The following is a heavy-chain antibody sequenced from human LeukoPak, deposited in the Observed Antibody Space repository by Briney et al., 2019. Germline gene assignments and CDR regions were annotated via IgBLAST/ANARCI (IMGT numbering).Heavy chain of an antibody. V-gene: IGHV3-48*01. D-gene: IGHD4-11*01. CDR1: GFTFSSYS. CDR3: ARAPNPIMGYSNYEFDY. J-gene: IGHJ4*02. Sequence: GGSLRLSCAASGFTFSSYSMNWVRQAPGKGLEWVSYISSSSSTIYYADSVKGRFTISRDNAKNSLYLQMNSLRAEDTAVYYCARAPNPIMGYSNYEFDYWGQGTLVTVSS. CDR2: ISSSSSTI.